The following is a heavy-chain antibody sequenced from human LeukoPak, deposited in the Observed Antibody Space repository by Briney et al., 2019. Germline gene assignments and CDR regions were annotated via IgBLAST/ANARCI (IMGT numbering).Heavy chain of an antibody. Sequence: PSETLSLTCAVSGGSISSSNWWSWARQPPGKGLEWIGEIYHSGSTNYNPSLKSRVTISVDKSKNQFSLKLSSVTAADTAVYYCARRGGYYGSGSSDYWGQGTLVTVSS. D-gene: IGHD3-10*01. V-gene: IGHV4-4*02. CDR3: ARRGGYYGSGSSDY. J-gene: IGHJ4*02. CDR1: GGSISSSNW. CDR2: IYHSGST.